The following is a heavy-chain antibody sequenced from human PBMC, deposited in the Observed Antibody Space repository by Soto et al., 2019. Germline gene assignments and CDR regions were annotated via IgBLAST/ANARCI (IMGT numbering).Heavy chain of an antibody. CDR3: AREAFQQPFFDY. J-gene: IGHJ4*02. CDR2: IWYDGSNK. D-gene: IGHD6-13*01. V-gene: IGHV3-33*01. CDR1: GFTFSSYG. Sequence: GGSLRLSCAASGFTFSSYGMHWVRQAPGKGLEWVAVIWYDGSNKYYADSVKGRFTISRDNSKNTLYLQMNSLRAEDTAVYYCAREAFQQPFFDYWGQGTLVTVSS.